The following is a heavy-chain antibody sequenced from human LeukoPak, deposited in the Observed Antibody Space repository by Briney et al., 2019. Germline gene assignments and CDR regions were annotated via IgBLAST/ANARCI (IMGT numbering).Heavy chain of an antibody. D-gene: IGHD2-2*01. CDR2: ISGSGGST. CDR1: GFTFSSYD. Sequence: PGGSLRLSCAASGFTFSSYDMSWVRQAPGKGLEWVTAISGSGGSTYYADSVKGRFTISRDNSKNTLYLQMNSLRAEDTAVYYCAKDKDSSTSCYAFCYYYGMDVWGKGTTVTVSS. V-gene: IGHV3-23*01. CDR3: AKDKDSSTSCYAFCYYYGMDV. J-gene: IGHJ6*04.